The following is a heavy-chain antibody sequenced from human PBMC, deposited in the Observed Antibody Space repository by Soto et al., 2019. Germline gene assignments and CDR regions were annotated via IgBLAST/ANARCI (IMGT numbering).Heavy chain of an antibody. Sequence: RGESLKISCKGSGYSFTSYWIGWVRQMPGKGLEWMGIIYPGDSDTRYSPSFQGQVTISADKSISTAYLQWSSLKASDTAMYYCARLGGGGDYAPHAFDIWGQGTMVTVSS. J-gene: IGHJ3*02. CDR2: IYPGDSDT. CDR1: GYSFTSYW. D-gene: IGHD3-16*01. V-gene: IGHV5-51*01. CDR3: ARLGGGGDYAPHAFDI.